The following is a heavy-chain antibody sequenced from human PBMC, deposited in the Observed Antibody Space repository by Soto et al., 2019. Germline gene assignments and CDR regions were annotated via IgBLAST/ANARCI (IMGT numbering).Heavy chain of an antibody. CDR3: ATLGHYDFWSGFRKGNWFDP. J-gene: IGHJ5*02. Sequence: QVQLQQWGAGLLKPSETVSLTCAVYGGSFIGYYGTWIRQPPGKGLEWIGEINHSASTNYNPSLKSRVTISADTSKNQFSLRLSSVTAADTAVYYCATLGHYDFWSGFRKGNWFDPWGQGTLVTVSS. CDR1: GGSFIGYY. D-gene: IGHD3-3*01. CDR2: INHSAST. V-gene: IGHV4-34*01.